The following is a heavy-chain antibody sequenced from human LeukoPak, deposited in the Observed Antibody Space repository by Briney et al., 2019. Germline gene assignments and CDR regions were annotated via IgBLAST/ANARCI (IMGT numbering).Heavy chain of an antibody. J-gene: IGHJ3*02. V-gene: IGHV1-2*02. D-gene: IGHD2-2*01. CDR2: INPNSGGT. CDR1: GYTFTGYY. CDR3: AREVVVVPAATQEHDAFDI. Sequence: ASVKVSCKASGYTFTGYYMHWVRQAPGQGLEWMGWINPNSGGTNYAQKFQGRLTMTRDTSISTAYMELSRLRSDDTAVYYCAREVVVVPAATQEHDAFDIWGQGTMVTVSS.